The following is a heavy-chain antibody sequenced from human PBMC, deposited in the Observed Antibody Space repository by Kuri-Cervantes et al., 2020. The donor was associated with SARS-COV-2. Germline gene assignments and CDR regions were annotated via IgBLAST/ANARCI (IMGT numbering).Heavy chain of an antibody. D-gene: IGHD3-10*01. J-gene: IGHJ1*01. CDR1: GFTFSSYG. Sequence: GGSLRLSCAASGFTFSSYGMHWVRQAPGKGLEWVAVISYDGSNKYYADSVKGRFTISRDNSKNTLYLQMNSLRAEDTAVYYCASQSPFGYFQHWGQGTLVTVSS. V-gene: IGHV3-30*03. CDR3: ASQSPFGYFQH. CDR2: ISYDGSNK.